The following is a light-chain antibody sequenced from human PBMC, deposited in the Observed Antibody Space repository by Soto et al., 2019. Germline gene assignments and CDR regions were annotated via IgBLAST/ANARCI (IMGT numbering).Light chain of an antibody. CDR2: DAS. V-gene: IGKV1-39*01. CDR3: QQSDSTPYT. CDR1: QTICTY. Sequence: DIQMTQSPSSLSASVGDRVTITCRASQTICTYLNWYQQKRGKAPRLLIYDASSLLSGVPSRFSGSGSGTDFTLTIASLQPEDFSTYYCQQSDSTPYTFGQGTKVEI. J-gene: IGKJ2*01.